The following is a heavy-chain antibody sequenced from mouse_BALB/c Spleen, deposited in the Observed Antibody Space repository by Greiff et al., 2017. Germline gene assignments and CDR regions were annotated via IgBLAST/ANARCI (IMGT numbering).Heavy chain of an antibody. CDR2: IWAGGST. CDR1: GFSLTSYG. J-gene: IGHJ2*01. Sequence: VKLQESGPGLVAPSQSLSITCTVSGFSLTSYGVHWVRQPPGKGLEWLGVIWAGGSTNYNSALMSRLSISKDNSKSQVFLKMNSLQTDDTAMYYCARYGYDVGYYFDYWGQGTTLTVSS. D-gene: IGHD2-2*01. CDR3: ARYGYDVGYYFDY. V-gene: IGHV2-9*02.